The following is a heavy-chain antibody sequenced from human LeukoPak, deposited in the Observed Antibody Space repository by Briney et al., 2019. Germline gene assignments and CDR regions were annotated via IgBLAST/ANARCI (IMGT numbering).Heavy chain of an antibody. D-gene: IGHD5-24*01. CDR1: GFTFSGYW. V-gene: IGHV3-7*04. CDR2: IKQDGTAK. J-gene: IGHJ4*02. Sequence: PGGSLRLSCAASGFTFSGYWMTWVRQAPGKGLEWVANIKQDGTAKYYVDSVKGRFTISRDNAKNSLYLQMNSLRAEDTAVYYCARGWFDCWGQGTLVTVSS. CDR3: ARGWFDC.